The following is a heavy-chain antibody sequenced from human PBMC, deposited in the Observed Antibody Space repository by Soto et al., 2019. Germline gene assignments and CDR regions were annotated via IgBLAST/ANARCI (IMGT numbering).Heavy chain of an antibody. V-gene: IGHV6-1*01. D-gene: IGHD6-19*01. CDR3: ASNQQWMDY. Sequence: SQTLSLTCAISGHRVSSNSAAWNLISQSPSRGLEWLGRTYYRSKLFTGYAVSVQSRIRINSDTSKNQFSLQLNSVTTEDSAVYYCASNQQWMDYWSQGT. J-gene: IGHJ4*02. CDR1: GHRVSSNSAA. CDR2: TYYRSKLFT.